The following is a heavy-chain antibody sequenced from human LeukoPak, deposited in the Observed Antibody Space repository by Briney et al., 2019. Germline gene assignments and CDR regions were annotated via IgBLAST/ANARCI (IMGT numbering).Heavy chain of an antibody. Sequence: SETLSLTCSVSIGSISSSKWWSWVRQSPVKGLEWIGEIYLYGTTNYNPSSTSRVTMSVDRSRNQFSLKLTSVAAADTAVYYCARQKWEQQGRDYYFNGLDVWGPGTTVIVSS. CDR1: IGSISSSKW. J-gene: IGHJ6*02. D-gene: IGHD1/OR15-1a*01. CDR3: ARQKWEQQGRDYYFNGLDV. V-gene: IGHV4-4*02. CDR2: IYLYGTT.